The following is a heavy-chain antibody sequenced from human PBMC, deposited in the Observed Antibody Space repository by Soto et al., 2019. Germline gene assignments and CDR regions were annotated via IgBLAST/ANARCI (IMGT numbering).Heavy chain of an antibody. CDR2: IYHSGST. J-gene: IGHJ5*02. V-gene: IGHV4-30-2*01. CDR3: ARGVVVTAPSNWFDP. Sequence: SETLSLTCTVSGGSISSGGYYWSWIRQQPGKGLEWIGYIYHSGSTYYNPSLKSRVTISVDRSKNQFSLKLNSVTAADTAVYYCARGVVVTAPSNWFDPWGQGTLVTVSS. CDR1: GGSISSGGYY. D-gene: IGHD2-21*02.